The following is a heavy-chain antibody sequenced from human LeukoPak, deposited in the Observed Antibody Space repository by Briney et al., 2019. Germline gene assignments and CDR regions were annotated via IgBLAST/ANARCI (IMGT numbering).Heavy chain of an antibody. CDR3: ARGRGLLGYCSGGSCYRGSRSAFDI. V-gene: IGHV4-34*01. CDR2: INHSGST. Sequence: SETLSLTCAVYGGSFSGYYWSWIRQPPGKGLEWIGEINHSGSTNYNPSLKSRVTISVDTSKSQFSLKLSSVTAADTAVYYCARGRGLLGYCSGGSCYRGSRSAFDIWGQGTMVTVSS. D-gene: IGHD2-15*01. CDR1: GGSFSGYY. J-gene: IGHJ3*02.